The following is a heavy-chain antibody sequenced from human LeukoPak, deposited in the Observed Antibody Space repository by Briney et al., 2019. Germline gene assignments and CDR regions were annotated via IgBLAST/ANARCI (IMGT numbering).Heavy chain of an antibody. Sequence: ASVKVSCKASGYTFTSYGVSWVRQAPGQGLEWMGWISGSNGNTNYAQKLQGRVTMTTDTSTSTAYMELRSLRSEDTAVYYCAREKGYCSSTSCYAYYYYGMDVWGQGTTVTVSS. CDR2: ISGSNGNT. CDR1: GYTFTSYG. V-gene: IGHV1-18*01. D-gene: IGHD2-2*01. J-gene: IGHJ6*02. CDR3: AREKGYCSSTSCYAYYYYGMDV.